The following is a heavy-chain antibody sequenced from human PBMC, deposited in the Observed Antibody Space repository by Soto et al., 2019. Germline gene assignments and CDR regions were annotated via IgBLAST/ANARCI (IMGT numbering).Heavy chain of an antibody. D-gene: IGHD6-6*01. CDR3: ARARGTYSSSSFDWFDP. CDR2: IIPIFGTA. V-gene: IGHV1-69*13. J-gene: IGHJ5*02. Sequence: SVKVSCKASGGTFSSYAISRVRQAPGQGLEWMGGIIPIFGTANYAQKFQGRVTITADESMSTAYMELSSLRSEDTAVYYCARARGTYSSSSFDWFDPWGQGTLVTVSS. CDR1: GGTFSSYA.